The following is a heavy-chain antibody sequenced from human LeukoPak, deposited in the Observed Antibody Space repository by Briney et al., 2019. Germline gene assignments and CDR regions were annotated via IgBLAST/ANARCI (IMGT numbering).Heavy chain of an antibody. CDR3: ARDLGSGGGSCYFFCEGGFDP. J-gene: IGHJ5*02. Sequence: GGSLRLSCAASGFTFSNYNMNWVRQAPGKGLEWVSSISSSSSYIYYADSVKGRFTISRDNAKNSLYLQMNSLRAEDTAVYYCARDLGSGGGSCYFFCEGGFDPWGQGTLVTVSS. D-gene: IGHD2-15*01. CDR2: ISSSSSYI. V-gene: IGHV3-21*06. CDR1: GFTFSNYN.